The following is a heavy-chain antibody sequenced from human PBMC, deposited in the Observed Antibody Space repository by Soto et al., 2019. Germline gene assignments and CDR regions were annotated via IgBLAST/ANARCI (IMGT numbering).Heavy chain of an antibody. CDR3: GRARYLLLDQPLYFQY. Sequence: GGSLRLSCAASGFTFRSYAMGWVRQAPGKGLEWISVISGSGTSTWYADSAKGRFTISRHFSTNTLSLQMNSLRADDTAVYYCGRARYLLLDQPLYFQYWGQGPLVTVSS. CDR2: ISGSGTST. D-gene: IGHD2-2*01. J-gene: IGHJ4*02. CDR1: GFTFRSYA. V-gene: IGHV3-23*01.